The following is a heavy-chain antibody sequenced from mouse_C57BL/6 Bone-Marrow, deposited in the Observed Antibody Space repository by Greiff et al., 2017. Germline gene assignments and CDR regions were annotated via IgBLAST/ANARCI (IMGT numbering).Heavy chain of an antibody. CDR1: GYTFTSYW. Sequence: QVQLQQPGAELVKPGASVKLSCKASGYTFTSYWMQWVKQRPGQGLEWIGEIDPSDSYTNYNQKFKGKATLTVDTSSSTAYMQLSSLTSEDSAVYYCARDYGSSYPYWYFDVWGTGTTVTVSS. CDR2: IDPSDSYT. J-gene: IGHJ1*03. CDR3: ARDYGSSYPYWYFDV. V-gene: IGHV1-50*01. D-gene: IGHD1-1*01.